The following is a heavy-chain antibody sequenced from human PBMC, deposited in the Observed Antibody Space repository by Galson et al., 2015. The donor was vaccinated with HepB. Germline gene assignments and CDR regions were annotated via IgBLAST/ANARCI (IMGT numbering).Heavy chain of an antibody. D-gene: IGHD6-13*01. V-gene: IGHV4-31*03. CDR3: ARGPSPWVYINY. CDR1: GGSISSSGDY. CDR2: IYYSGGT. Sequence: TLSLTCSVSGGSISSSGDYWSWIRQNPGKGLEWIGYIYYSGGTYYNPSLKSRVTISVDTSKNEFSLNLSSVTPADTAVYYCARGPSPWVYINYWGQGTLVTVSS. J-gene: IGHJ4*02.